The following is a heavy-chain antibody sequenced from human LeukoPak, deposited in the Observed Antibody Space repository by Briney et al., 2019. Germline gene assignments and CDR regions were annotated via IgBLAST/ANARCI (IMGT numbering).Heavy chain of an antibody. J-gene: IGHJ3*02. CDR2: TSGSGVNS. V-gene: IGHV3-23*01. D-gene: IGHD1-26*01. Sequence: GGSLRLSCAASGLTFSSYAMSWVRQAPGKGLEWVAATSGSGVNSHYADSVRGRFTISRDNSQNTLYLQMDSLRAEDTALYYCPKTIVGATFHALDIWGQGTMVTVSS. CDR1: GLTFSSYA. CDR3: PKTIVGATFHALDI.